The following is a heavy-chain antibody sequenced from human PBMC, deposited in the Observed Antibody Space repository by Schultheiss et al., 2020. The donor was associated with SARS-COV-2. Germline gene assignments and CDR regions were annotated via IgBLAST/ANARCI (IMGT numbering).Heavy chain of an antibody. CDR3: ARDHFPCGGDCYPPSPFDY. D-gene: IGHD2-21*02. Sequence: ASVKVSCKASGYTFTGSYMHWVRQAPGQGLEWMGIINPSGGSTSYAQKFQGRVTMTRDTSTSTVYMELSSLRSEDTAVYYCARDHFPCGGDCYPPSPFDYWGQGTLVTVSS. CDR2: INPSGGST. CDR1: GYTFTGSY. J-gene: IGHJ4*02. V-gene: IGHV1-46*01.